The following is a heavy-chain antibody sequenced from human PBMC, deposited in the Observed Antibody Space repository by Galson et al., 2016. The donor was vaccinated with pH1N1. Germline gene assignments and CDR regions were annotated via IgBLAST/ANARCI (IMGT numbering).Heavy chain of an antibody. CDR3: ARHGGWHVDD. J-gene: IGHJ2*01. Sequence: TNYNPSLKSRVTMSADTSKDQLSLKLTSVTAADTAVYYCARHGGWHVDDWGRGTLVTVSS. D-gene: IGHD3-16*01. V-gene: IGHV4-34*01. CDR2: T.